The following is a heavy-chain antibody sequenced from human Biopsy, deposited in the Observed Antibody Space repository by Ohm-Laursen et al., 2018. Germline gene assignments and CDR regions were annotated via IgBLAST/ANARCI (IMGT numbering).Heavy chain of an antibody. D-gene: IGHD1-26*01. CDR1: GGSISSFF. CDR3: ARVGAGAPSIGYFDY. J-gene: IGHJ4*02. V-gene: IGHV4-59*01. Sequence: GTLSLTWSVSGGSISSFFWSWIRQPPGKGLEWIGYIYYSGSTNYNPSLRSRVTISVDRSKNQFSLELSSVTAADTAVYYCARVGAGAPSIGYFDYWGQGALVTVSS. CDR2: IYYSGST.